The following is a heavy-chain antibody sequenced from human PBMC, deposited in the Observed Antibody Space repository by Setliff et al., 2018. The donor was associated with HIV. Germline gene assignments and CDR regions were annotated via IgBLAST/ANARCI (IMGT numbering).Heavy chain of an antibody. CDR1: GYTFTSYD. V-gene: IGHV1-8*03. D-gene: IGHD5-12*01. J-gene: IGHJ6*03. CDR2: MNPTRGSA. Sequence: ASVKVSCKASGYTFTSYDINWVRQATGQGLEWMGWMNPTRGSAGYAQNFQGRVTITRNASISTAYLELTSLRSEDTAVYYCARAFGYPKRDNFYYYLDVWGEGTTVTVSS. CDR3: ARAFGYPKRDNFYYYLDV.